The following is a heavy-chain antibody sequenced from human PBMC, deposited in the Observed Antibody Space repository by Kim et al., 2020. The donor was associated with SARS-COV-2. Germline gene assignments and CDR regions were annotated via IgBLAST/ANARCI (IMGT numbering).Heavy chain of an antibody. CDR3: ARVILSTKGAFDI. J-gene: IGHJ3*02. CDR2: INPYGSIT. D-gene: IGHD2-8*01. V-gene: IGHV3-74*01. CDR1: GFTFSSEW. Sequence: GGSLRLSCAASGFTFSSEWMHWVRQGPGMGLVWVSRINPYGSITNYADSVKGRFTISRDNAKNTLYLQMNSLRAEDTAPYYCARVILSTKGAFDIWGQG.